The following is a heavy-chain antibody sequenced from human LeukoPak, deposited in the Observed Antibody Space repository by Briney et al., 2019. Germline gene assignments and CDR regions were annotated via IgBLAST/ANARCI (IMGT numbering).Heavy chain of an antibody. CDR2: ISSSSSYI. CDR3: ARAITMVRGVINDY. V-gene: IGHV3-21*01. Sequence: GGSLRLSCAASGFTFSSYSMNWVRQAPGKGLEWVSSISSSSSYIYYADSVKGRFTISRDNAKNSLYLQMNSLRAEDTAVYYCARAITMVRGVINDYWGQGTLVTVSS. D-gene: IGHD3-10*01. CDR1: GFTFSSYS. J-gene: IGHJ4*02.